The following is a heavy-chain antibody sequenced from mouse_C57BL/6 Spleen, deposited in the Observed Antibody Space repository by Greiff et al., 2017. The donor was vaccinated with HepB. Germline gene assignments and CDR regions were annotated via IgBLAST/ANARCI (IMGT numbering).Heavy chain of an antibody. D-gene: IGHD3-2*02. J-gene: IGHJ3*01. CDR1: GYTFTSYD. CDR2: IYPRDGST. CDR3: ARRTAQAWFAY. V-gene: IGHV1-85*01. Sequence: QVQLQQSGPELVKPGASVKLSCKASGYTFTSYDINWVKQRPGQGLEWIGWIYPRDGSTKYNEKFKGKATLTVDTSSSTAYMELHSLTSEDSAVYFCARRTAQAWFAYWGQGTLVTVSA.